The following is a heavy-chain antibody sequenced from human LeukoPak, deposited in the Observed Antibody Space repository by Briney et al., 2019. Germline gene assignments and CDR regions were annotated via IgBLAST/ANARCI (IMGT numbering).Heavy chain of an antibody. J-gene: IGHJ5*02. D-gene: IGHD4-17*01. CDR3: ARDFDYGDYIGWFDP. Sequence: GGSLRLSCAASGFNFSNYAMSWVRQAPGKGLEWVSAISGSGGSTYYADSVKGRFTISRDNAKNSLYLQMNSLRAEDTAVYYCARDFDYGDYIGWFDPWGQGTLVTVSS. V-gene: IGHV3-23*01. CDR1: GFNFSNYA. CDR2: ISGSGGST.